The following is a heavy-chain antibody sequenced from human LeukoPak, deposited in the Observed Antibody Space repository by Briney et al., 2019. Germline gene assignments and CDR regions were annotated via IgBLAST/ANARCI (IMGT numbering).Heavy chain of an antibody. Sequence: PGGSLRLSCAASGFTFSSYAMNWVRQAPGKGLEWVSVISGSGGTTYYADSVRGRFTISRDNSNNTLFLRMNSLRAEDTAVYYCAKGRQEFDFWGQGILVTVSS. J-gene: IGHJ4*02. CDR3: AKGRQEFDF. V-gene: IGHV3-23*01. CDR1: GFTFSSYA. CDR2: ISGSGGTT.